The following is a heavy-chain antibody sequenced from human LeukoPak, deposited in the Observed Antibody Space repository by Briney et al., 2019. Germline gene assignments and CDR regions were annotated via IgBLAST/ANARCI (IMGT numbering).Heavy chain of an antibody. D-gene: IGHD4-11*01. CDR3: ARSADYSNQHNDY. CDR2: INPNSGGA. CDR1: GYTFTGYY. Sequence: ASLKVSCKASGYTFTGYYMHWVRQAPGQGLEWMGWINPNSGGANYAQKFQGRVTMTRDTSISTGYMEVSSLRSDDTAVYYCARSADYSNQHNDYWGQGTLVTVSS. V-gene: IGHV1-2*02. J-gene: IGHJ4*02.